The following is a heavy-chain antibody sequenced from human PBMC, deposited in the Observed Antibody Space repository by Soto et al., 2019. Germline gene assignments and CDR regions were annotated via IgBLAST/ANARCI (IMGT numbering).Heavy chain of an antibody. CDR1: GFTFSSYA. CDR3: AKASGYDLKYCYRYYMDV. J-gene: IGHJ6*03. Sequence: EVQLVESGGDLVKPGGSLRLSCAASGFTFSSYAMSWVRQAPGTGLGWVSAISGSGGSTYYADSVMGRFTISRDNSKNTLYLQMKSQRAEETAVDYFAKASGYDLKYCYRYYMDVWGKGTTLTVSS. CDR2: ISGSGGST. D-gene: IGHD5-12*01. V-gene: IGHV3-23*04.